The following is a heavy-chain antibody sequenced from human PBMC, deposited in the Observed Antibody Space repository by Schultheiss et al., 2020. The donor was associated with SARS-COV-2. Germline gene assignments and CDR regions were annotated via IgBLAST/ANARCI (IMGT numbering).Heavy chain of an antibody. CDR3: ARDRGTWIQLNVMDV. J-gene: IGHJ6*02. CDR1: GFTFSSYA. CDR2: ISYDGSNK. Sequence: GGSLRLSCAASGFTFSSYAMHWVRQAPGKGLEWVAVISYDGSNKYYADSVKGRFTISRDNSKNTLYLQMNSLRAEDTAVYFCARDRGTWIQLNVMDVWGQGTTVTVSS. D-gene: IGHD5-18*01. V-gene: IGHV3-30*07.